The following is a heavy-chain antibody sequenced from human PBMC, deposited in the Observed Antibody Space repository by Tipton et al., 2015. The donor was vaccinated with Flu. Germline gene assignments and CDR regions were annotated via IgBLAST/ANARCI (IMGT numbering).Heavy chain of an antibody. J-gene: IGHJ6*02. V-gene: IGHV3-15*01. CDR2: IKSKKDGETI. Sequence: SLRLSCAASGFIFSTAWMNWVRQVPGKGLEWVGRIKSKKDGETIDYAAPVKGRFTLSREDSENTLYLQMNSLRPEDMAIYYCAKEGSSIVSDPPYYYGMEVWGQGTTVTVSS. CDR1: GFIFSTAW. CDR3: AKEGSSIVSDPPYYYGMEV. D-gene: IGHD3-10*01.